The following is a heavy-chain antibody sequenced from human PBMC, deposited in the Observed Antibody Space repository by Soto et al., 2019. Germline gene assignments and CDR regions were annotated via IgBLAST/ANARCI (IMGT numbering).Heavy chain of an antibody. V-gene: IGHV3-23*01. CDR3: AKDTYSYSSSSLGEYYFDC. J-gene: IGHJ4*02. Sequence: GGSLRLSCAASGFTFSRYAMSWVRQAPGKGLEWVSAISGSGGSTYYADSVKGRFTISRDNSKNTLYLQMNSLRAEDTAVYYCAKDTYSYSSSSLGEYYFDCWGQCTMVTVSS. CDR1: GFTFSRYA. D-gene: IGHD6-6*01. CDR2: ISGSGGST.